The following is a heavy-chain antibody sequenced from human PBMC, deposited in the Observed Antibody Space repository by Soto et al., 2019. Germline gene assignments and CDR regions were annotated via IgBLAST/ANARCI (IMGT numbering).Heavy chain of an antibody. Sequence: EVQLVESGGGLVQPGGSLRLSCAASGFTVSSNYMSWVRQAPGKGLEWVSVIYSGGSTYYADSVKGRFTISRDNSKNTLYLQMNSLRAEGTAVYYCARGYGVDFWSGYSLGYWGQGTLVTVSS. J-gene: IGHJ4*02. D-gene: IGHD3-3*01. CDR2: IYSGGST. CDR1: GFTVSSNY. CDR3: ARGYGVDFWSGYSLGY. V-gene: IGHV3-66*01.